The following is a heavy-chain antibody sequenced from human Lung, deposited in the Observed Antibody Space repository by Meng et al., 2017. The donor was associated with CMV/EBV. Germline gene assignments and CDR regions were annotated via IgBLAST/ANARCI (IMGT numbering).Heavy chain of an antibody. J-gene: IGHJ4*02. CDR1: GVSVSNDDYH. CDR2: LYSTGTD. Sequence: LXXSVSGVSVSNDDYHWSWIRQSPGKGLEWIGQLYSTGTDTFNPSLMSRVTISKDTSKNRFSLTLTSVTAADTAVYFCVAYLVGIGGRGYWGQGRMLTFSS. V-gene: IGHV4-61*08. CDR3: VAYLVGIGGRGY. D-gene: IGHD1-26*01.